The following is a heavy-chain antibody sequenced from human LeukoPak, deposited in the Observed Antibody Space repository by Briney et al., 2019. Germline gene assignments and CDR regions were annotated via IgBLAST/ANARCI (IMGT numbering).Heavy chain of an antibody. V-gene: IGHV3-23*01. CDR3: ARARRYYFDY. CDR2: ISGSGSRS. CDR1: GFNFTSYA. Sequence: PGGSLRLSCAVSGFNFTSYAMSWARQAPGKGLEWVSAISGSGSRSYYADSVQGRFTISRDNSKDTLFLQMNSLRAEDTAVYYCARARRYYFDYWGQGTLVTVSS. J-gene: IGHJ4*02.